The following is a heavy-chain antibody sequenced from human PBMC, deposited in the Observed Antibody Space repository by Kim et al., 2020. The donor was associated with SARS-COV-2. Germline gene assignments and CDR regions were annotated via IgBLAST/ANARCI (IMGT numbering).Heavy chain of an antibody. CDR1: GFTVSSAY. D-gene: IGHD5-12*01. Sequence: GGSLRLSCAASGFTVSSAYMTWVRQAPGKGLESVAFIHTGEKTLYADSVKGRFTISRHDSKNTLFLQMNSLRTEDTAVYFCASSSSTRLLGACDIWGQGTMVTVFS. V-gene: IGHV3-53*04. CDR3: ASSSSTRLLGACDI. J-gene: IGHJ3*02. CDR2: IHTGEKT.